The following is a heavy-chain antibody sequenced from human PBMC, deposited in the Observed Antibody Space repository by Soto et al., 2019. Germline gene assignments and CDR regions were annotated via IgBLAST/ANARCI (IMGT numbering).Heavy chain of an antibody. Sequence: QVQLVESGGGVVQPGGSLRLSCVASGFSISTYGMHWVRQATGKGLEWVAVISTDGSNNLYADSVKGRFSISRDNTKNTLYLRVSSLRVEGTAVYYCAPPYIDMANLFDPWGQGTQGTVSS. J-gene: IGHJ5*02. CDR1: GFSISTYG. D-gene: IGHD5-12*01. CDR3: APPYIDMANLFDP. CDR2: ISTDGSNN. V-gene: IGHV3-30*03.